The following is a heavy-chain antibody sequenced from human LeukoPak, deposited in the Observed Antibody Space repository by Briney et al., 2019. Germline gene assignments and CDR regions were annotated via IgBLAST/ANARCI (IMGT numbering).Heavy chain of an antibody. CDR2: IYYTGNT. D-gene: IGHD1-26*01. CDR3: AKSGGYGLIDY. J-gene: IGHJ4*02. CDR1: GASISGSGYY. Sequence: SETLSLTCAVSGASISGSGYYLGWLRQPPGKGLEWIGNIYYTGNTYYNASLQSRVTISIDTSKNQFSLRLKSVTAADTAMYYCAKSGGYGLIDYWGQGTLVTVSS. V-gene: IGHV4-39*01.